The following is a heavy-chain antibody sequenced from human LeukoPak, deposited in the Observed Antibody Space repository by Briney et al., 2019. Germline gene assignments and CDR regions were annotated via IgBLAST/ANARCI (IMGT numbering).Heavy chain of an antibody. V-gene: IGHV4-31*02. J-gene: IGHJ4*02. CDR2: IYYSGST. CDR1: GFTFSSYA. CDR3: ARAGGYYPFWDY. D-gene: IGHD1-26*01. Sequence: LRLSCAASGFTFSSYAMSWVRQHPGKGLEWIGYIYYSGSTYYNPSLKSRVTISVDTSKNQFSLKLSSVTAADTAVYYCARAGGYYPFWDYWGQGTLVTVSS.